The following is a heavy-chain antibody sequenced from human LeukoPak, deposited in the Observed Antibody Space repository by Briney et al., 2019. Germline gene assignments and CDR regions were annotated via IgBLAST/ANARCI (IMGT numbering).Heavy chain of an antibody. Sequence: GGSLRLSCAASGFTFSSYSMNWVRPAPGKGLEWVSYISSSSSTIYYADSVKGRFTISRDNAKNSLYLQMDSLRDEDTAVYYCARDHNPFCSSTSCYSDYYYYGMDVWGQGTTVTVSS. CDR2: ISSSSSTI. J-gene: IGHJ6*02. CDR1: GFTFSSYS. V-gene: IGHV3-48*02. CDR3: ARDHNPFCSSTSCYSDYYYYGMDV. D-gene: IGHD2-2*01.